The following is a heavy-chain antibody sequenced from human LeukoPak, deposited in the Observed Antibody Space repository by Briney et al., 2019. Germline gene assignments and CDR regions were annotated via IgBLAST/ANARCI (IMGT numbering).Heavy chain of an antibody. J-gene: IGHJ4*02. CDR1: GGSISSYY. CDR2: IYYSGST. V-gene: IGHV4-59*08. CDR3: ARQDYDILTGPGYFDY. D-gene: IGHD3-9*01. Sequence: SETLSLTCTVSGGSISSYYWSWIRQPPGKGLEWIGYIYYSGSTNYNPSLKSRVTISVDTSKNQFSLKLSSVTAADTAVYYCARQDYDILTGPGYFDYWGQGTLVTVSS.